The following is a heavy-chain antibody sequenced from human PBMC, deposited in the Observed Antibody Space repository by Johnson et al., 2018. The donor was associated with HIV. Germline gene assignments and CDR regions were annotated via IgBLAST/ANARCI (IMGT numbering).Heavy chain of an antibody. CDR3: AKPPSMGAIAYDF. D-gene: IGHD3-16*01. Sequence: QVQLVESGGGVVQPGGSLRVSCGASGFTFSSHDMHWVRQAPGKGLEWVGVISYDGSNQYCADFVKGRFNISRDNSNKTVYLQMNSLGPEDTAVYSCAKPPSMGAIAYDFWGQVTMVPVSS. J-gene: IGHJ3*01. V-gene: IGHV3-30*18. CDR1: GFTFSSHD. CDR2: ISYDGSNQ.